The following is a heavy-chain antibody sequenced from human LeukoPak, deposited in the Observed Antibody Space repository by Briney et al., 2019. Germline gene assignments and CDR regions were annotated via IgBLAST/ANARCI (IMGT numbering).Heavy chain of an antibody. D-gene: IGHD6-13*01. V-gene: IGHV1-69*06. J-gene: IGHJ5*02. CDR2: IIPIFGTA. CDR3: ARVVGQQLVDLWFDP. Sequence: ASVKVSCKASGGTFSSYAISWVRQAPGQGLEWMGGIIPIFGTANYAQKFQGRVTITADKSTSTAYMELSSLRSEDTAVYYCARVVGQQLVDLWFDPWGQGTLVTVSS. CDR1: GGTFSSYA.